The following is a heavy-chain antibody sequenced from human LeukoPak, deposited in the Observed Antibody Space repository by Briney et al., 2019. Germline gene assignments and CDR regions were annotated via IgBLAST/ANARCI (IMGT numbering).Heavy chain of an antibody. V-gene: IGHV4-34*01. Sequence: PSETLSLTCAVYGGSFSGYYWSWLRQPPGKGLEWCGEINSSGSTNYNPSLKSRVTISVDTSKNQFSLKLSSVTAADTAVYYCARDPAGLRGNYYYGMDVWGQGTTVTVSS. J-gene: IGHJ6*02. CDR3: ARDPAGLRGNYYYGMDV. CDR1: GGSFSGYY. D-gene: IGHD4-17*01. CDR2: INSSGST.